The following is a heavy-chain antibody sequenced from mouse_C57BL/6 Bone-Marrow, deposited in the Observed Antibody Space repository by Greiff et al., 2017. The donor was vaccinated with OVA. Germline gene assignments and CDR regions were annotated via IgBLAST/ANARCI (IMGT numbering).Heavy chain of an antibody. CDR2: ISNGGGST. D-gene: IGHD1-1*01. V-gene: IGHV5-12*01. Sequence: EVMLVESGGGLVQPGGSLKLSCAASGFTFSDYYMYWVRQTPEKRLEWVAYISNGGGSTYYPDTVKGRFTISRDNAKNTLYLQMSRLKSEDTAMYYCARPFITTVVADAMDYWGQGTSVTVSS. J-gene: IGHJ4*01. CDR1: GFTFSDYY. CDR3: ARPFITTVVADAMDY.